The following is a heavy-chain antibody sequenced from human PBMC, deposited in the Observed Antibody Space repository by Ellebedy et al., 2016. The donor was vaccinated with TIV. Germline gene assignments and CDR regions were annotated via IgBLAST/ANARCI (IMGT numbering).Heavy chain of an antibody. CDR2: IDWEDDK. D-gene: IGHD6-19*01. CDR3: ARISSGWGFDY. V-gene: IGHV2-70*17. CDR1: GFSLSTSRLS. Sequence: SGPTLVKPTQTLTLTCTFSGFSLSTSRLSVSWIRQPPGKALEWLARIDWEDDKFYSTSLRTSLTISKDSSENQVVLTMTNMDPEDTATYYCARISSGWGFDYWGQGTLVTVSS. J-gene: IGHJ4*02.